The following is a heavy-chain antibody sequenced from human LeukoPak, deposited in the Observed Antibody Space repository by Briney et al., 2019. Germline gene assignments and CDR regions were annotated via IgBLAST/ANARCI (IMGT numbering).Heavy chain of an antibody. Sequence: ASVKVSCKASGDTFSSYAISWVRQAPGQGLEWMGRIIPILGIANYAQKFQGRVTITADKSTSTAYMELSSLRSEDTAVYYCARDWTSVTPEGKDFDFWGQGTLVTVSS. CDR1: GDTFSSYA. D-gene: IGHD4-17*01. J-gene: IGHJ4*02. CDR2: IIPILGIA. CDR3: ARDWTSVTPEGKDFDF. V-gene: IGHV1-69*04.